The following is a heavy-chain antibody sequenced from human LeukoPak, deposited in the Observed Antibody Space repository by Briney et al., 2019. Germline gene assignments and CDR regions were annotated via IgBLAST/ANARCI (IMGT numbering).Heavy chain of an antibody. V-gene: IGHV3-33*01. CDR2: IWYDGGNK. D-gene: IGHD3-22*01. CDR1: GVTFSGQG. Sequence: GGSLRLSCAASGVTFSGQGMHWVRQAPGKGLEWVALIWYDGGNKYYADSVKRRFTISRDNPKNPLSLQMNSLRAEDTAVYYCARGYDTGGYYQDYWGQGTLVTVSS. J-gene: IGHJ4*02. CDR3: ARGYDTGGYYQDY.